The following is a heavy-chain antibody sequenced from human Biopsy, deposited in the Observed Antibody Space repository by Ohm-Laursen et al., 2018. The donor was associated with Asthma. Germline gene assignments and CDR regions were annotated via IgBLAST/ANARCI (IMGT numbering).Heavy chain of an antibody. CDR2: IYYSGTT. CDR1: SGSGGYMRSGNYY. J-gene: IGHJ6*02. CDR3: VRGSSSWHHGPFHYYYGLDV. D-gene: IGHD6-13*01. V-gene: IGHV4-39*01. Sequence: SETLSLTCSLSSGSGGYMRSGNYYWGWIRQPPGKGLEWIGSIYYSGTTYYNPSLESRFTVSADTSKNQFSLNLISVTAADTAVYYCVRGSSSWHHGPFHYYYGLDVWGQGTTATVSS.